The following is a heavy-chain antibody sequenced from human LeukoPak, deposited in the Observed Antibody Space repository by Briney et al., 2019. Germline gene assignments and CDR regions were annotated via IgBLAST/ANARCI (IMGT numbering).Heavy chain of an antibody. CDR2: IYYSGST. CDR3: ARQRYSSRPRAFDI. V-gene: IGHV4-39*01. D-gene: IGHD6-13*01. CDR1: GGSISSSSYY. J-gene: IGHJ3*02. Sequence: SETLSLTCTVSGGSISSSSYYWGWIRQPPGKGLEWIGSIYYSGSTNYNPSLKSRVTISVDTSKNQFSLKLSSVTAADTAVYYCARQRYSSRPRAFDIWGQGTMVTVSS.